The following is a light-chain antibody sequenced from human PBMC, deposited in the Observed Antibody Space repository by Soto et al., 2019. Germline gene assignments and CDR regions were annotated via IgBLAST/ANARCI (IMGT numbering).Light chain of an antibody. CDR2: GAS. CDR3: QQYNNWQLT. J-gene: IGKJ4*01. CDR1: QSVSSN. Sequence: EIVMTQSPATLSVSPGERATLSCRASQSVSSNLAWYQHKPGQAPRLLIYGASTRATGIPARFSGSGSGTEFTLTISSLQSEDFAVYYCQQYNNWQLTFGGGTKVEIK. V-gene: IGKV3-15*01.